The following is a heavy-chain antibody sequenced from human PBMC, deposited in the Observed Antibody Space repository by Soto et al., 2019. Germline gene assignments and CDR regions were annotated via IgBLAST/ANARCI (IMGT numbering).Heavy chain of an antibody. CDR1: GYTFTSYD. D-gene: IGHD2-2*01. J-gene: IGHJ6*03. CDR2: MNPNSGKT. Sequence: ASVKVSCKASGYTFTSYDINWVRQATGQGLEWMGWMNPNSGKTGYAQKFQGRVTMTRNTSISTAYMELSSLRSEDTAVYYCARVTRSTYYYYYMDVWGKGTTFTVSS. CDR3: ARVTRSTYYYYYMDV. V-gene: IGHV1-8*01.